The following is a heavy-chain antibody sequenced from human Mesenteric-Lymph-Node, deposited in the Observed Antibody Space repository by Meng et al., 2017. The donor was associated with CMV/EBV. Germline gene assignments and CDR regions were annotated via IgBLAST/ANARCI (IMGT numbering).Heavy chain of an antibody. D-gene: IGHD2/OR15-2a*01. Sequence: QVQLVQSRAEVGKPGASVMVSCKASGYTFTDFYIHWVRQAPGQGLEWMGRINPHSGVANSAQNFQGRVTMTRDTSISTAYMELGRLTSDDTAVYYCARDNVNPEGFDPWGQGTLVTVSS. CDR3: ARDNVNPEGFDP. CDR2: INPHSGVA. CDR1: GYTFTDFY. J-gene: IGHJ5*02. V-gene: IGHV1-2*06.